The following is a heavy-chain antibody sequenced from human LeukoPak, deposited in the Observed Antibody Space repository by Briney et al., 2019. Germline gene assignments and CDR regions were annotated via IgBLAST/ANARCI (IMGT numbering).Heavy chain of an antibody. J-gene: IGHJ6*03. CDR2: ISSNGGST. V-gene: IGHV3-64*01. Sequence: QPGGSLRLSCAASGFTFSSYAMHWVRQAPGKGLEYVSAISSNGGSTYYANSVKGRFTISRDNSKNTLYLQMGSLRAEDTAVYYCARGKRVGFDYYYMDVWGKGTTVTISS. D-gene: IGHD3-10*01. CDR3: ARGKRVGFDYYYMDV. CDR1: GFTFSSYA.